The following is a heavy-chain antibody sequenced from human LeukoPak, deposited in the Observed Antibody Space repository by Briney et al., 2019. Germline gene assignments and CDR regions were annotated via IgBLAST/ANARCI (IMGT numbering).Heavy chain of an antibody. D-gene: IGHD3-22*01. CDR3: ARSNSYYYDSSGSGAAGY. CDR2: IYPGDSDT. V-gene: IGHV5-51*01. CDR1: GYSFTSYW. Sequence: GESLKISCKGSGYSFTSYWIGWVRQMPGKGLEWIGIIYPGDSDTRYSPSFQGQVTISADKSISTAYLQWSSLKASDTAMYYCARSNSYYYDSSGSGAAGYWGQGTLVTVSS. J-gene: IGHJ4*02.